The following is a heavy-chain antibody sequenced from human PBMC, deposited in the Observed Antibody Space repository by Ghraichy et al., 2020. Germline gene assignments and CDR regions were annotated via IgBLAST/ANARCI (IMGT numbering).Heavy chain of an antibody. Sequence: GGSLRLSCAASGFTFSNYDMNWVRQAPGKGLEWLSFISGSGTTIYYADSVRGRFTISRDNTKKSLYLELNSLGAEDTAVYSCARERCTGGGGYDGFYGVDVWGQGTTVTVSS. CDR3: ARERCTGGGGYDGFYGVDV. CDR2: ISGSGTTI. D-gene: IGHD2-15*01. V-gene: IGHV3-48*03. J-gene: IGHJ6*02. CDR1: GFTFSNYD.